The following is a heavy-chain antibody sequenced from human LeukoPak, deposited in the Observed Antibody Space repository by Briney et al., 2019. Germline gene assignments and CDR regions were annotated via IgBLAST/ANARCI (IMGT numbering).Heavy chain of an antibody. D-gene: IGHD5-24*01. V-gene: IGHV3-48*04. CDR2: ISSSSSTI. CDR3: ARGLDGYNHPNWFDP. CDR1: GFTFSSYS. J-gene: IGHJ5*02. Sequence: GGSLRLSCAASGFTFSSYSMNWVRQAPGEGLEWVSYISSSSSTIYYADSVKGRFTISRDNAKNSLYLQMNSLRAEDTAVYYCARGLDGYNHPNWFDPWGQGTLVTVSS.